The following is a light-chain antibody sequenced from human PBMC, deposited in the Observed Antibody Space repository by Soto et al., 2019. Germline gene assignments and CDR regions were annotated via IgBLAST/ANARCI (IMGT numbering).Light chain of an antibody. CDR1: QSISSY. CDR2: AAS. Sequence: IQTTQSPSSLSAYVGDRVTITCRASQSISSYLNWYQQKPGKAPKLLIYAASTLQSGVPSRFSGSGSGTDFTLTISSLQSEDFATYYCQQLNSYPITFGQGTRLEI. J-gene: IGKJ5*01. CDR3: QQLNSYPIT. V-gene: IGKV1-39*01.